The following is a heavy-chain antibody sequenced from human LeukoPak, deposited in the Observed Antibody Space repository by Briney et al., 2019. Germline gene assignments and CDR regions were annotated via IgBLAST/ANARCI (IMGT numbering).Heavy chain of an antibody. J-gene: IGHJ4*02. CDR1: GGSISGHS. V-gene: IGHV4-59*11. Sequence: SETLSLTCTVSGGSISGHSWSWIRQPPGKGLEWIGYIYTSGSTNFNPSLRSRVTISVDTSKNQFSLKLRSVTAADTAVYYCARGGSYRGGFDYWGQGTLVTVSS. CDR3: ARGGSYRGGFDY. D-gene: IGHD1-26*01. CDR2: IYTSGST.